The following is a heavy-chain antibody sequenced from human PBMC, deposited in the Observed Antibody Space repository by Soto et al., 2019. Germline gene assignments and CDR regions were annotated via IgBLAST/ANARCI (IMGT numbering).Heavy chain of an antibody. CDR2: IWYDGSNK. CDR1: GFTFSSYG. D-gene: IGHD2-2*01. Sequence: GGSLRLSCAASGFTFSSYGMHWVRQAPGKGLEWVAVIWYDGSNKYYADSVKGRFTISRDNSKNTLYLQMNSLRAEDTAVYYCARALGYCSSTSCYYYGMDVWGQGTTVTVSS. V-gene: IGHV3-33*01. J-gene: IGHJ6*02. CDR3: ARALGYCSSTSCYYYGMDV.